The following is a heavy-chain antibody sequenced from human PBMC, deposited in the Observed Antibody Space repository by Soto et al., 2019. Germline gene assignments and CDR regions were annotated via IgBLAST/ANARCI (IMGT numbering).Heavy chain of an antibody. Sequence: VASVKVCCKASGYTFTTYYVHWVRQAPGQGLEWMGIINPSGGNSNFAQKFQGRLTLTEDTSADTAYMELSSLRSEDTAVYYCARGRVGATPAFDFWGQGTLVTVSS. CDR3: ARGRVGATPAFDF. J-gene: IGHJ4*01. D-gene: IGHD1-26*01. CDR2: INPSGGNS. CDR1: GYTFTTYY. V-gene: IGHV1-46*01.